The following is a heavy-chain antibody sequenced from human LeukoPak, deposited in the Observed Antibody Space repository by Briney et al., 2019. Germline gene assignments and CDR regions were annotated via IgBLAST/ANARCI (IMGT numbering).Heavy chain of an antibody. CDR3: ARTLYIAAVPGGFDY. Sequence: ASVKVSCKASGYTFTSYAMNWVRQAPGQGLEWMGWINPKNAGTHFAQRFQGRVTMTRATSISTVYMELSRLRSDDTALYYCARTLYIAAVPGGFDYWGQGTLITVSS. V-gene: IGHV1-2*02. CDR2: INPKNAGT. J-gene: IGHJ4*02. CDR1: GYTFTSYA. D-gene: IGHD6-13*01.